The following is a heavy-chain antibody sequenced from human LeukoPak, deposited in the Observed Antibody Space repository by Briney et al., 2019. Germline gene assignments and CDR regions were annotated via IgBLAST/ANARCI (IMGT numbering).Heavy chain of an antibody. Sequence: TGGSLRLSCAASGFTFSSYSMNWVRQAPGKGLEWVSYISSSSSTIYYADSVKGRFTISRDNAKNSLYLQMNSLRAEDTAVYYCAREKSLRFLEGVIDYWGQGTLVTVSS. J-gene: IGHJ4*02. V-gene: IGHV3-48*01. CDR3: AREKSLRFLEGVIDY. CDR2: ISSSSSTI. CDR1: GFTFSSYS. D-gene: IGHD3-3*01.